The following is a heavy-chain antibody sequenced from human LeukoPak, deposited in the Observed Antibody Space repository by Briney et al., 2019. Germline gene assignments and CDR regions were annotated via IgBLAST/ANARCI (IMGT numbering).Heavy chain of an antibody. Sequence: ASVKVSCKASGYTFTDYYMHWVRQAPGQGLEWMGWINTNSGGTKYAQKSQGRVTMTTDTSISTAYMEVSRLRSDDTAVYYCARVRIGQQLDKYYYYAMDVWGQGTTVTVSS. D-gene: IGHD6-13*01. CDR1: GYTFTDYY. J-gene: IGHJ6*02. V-gene: IGHV1-2*02. CDR3: ARVRIGQQLDKYYYYAMDV. CDR2: INTNSGGT.